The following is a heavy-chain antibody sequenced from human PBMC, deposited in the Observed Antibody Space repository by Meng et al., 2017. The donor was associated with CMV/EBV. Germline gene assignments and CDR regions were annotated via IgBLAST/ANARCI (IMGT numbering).Heavy chain of an antibody. CDR2: IYYSGST. D-gene: IGHD1-26*01. J-gene: IGHJ4*02. Sequence: SSYGMHWVRQAPGKGLEWIGSIYYSGSTYYNPSLKSRVTISVDTSKNQFSLKLSSVTAADTAVYYCARNPLKAHLGWELTNFDYWGQGTLVTVSS. CDR1: SSYG. V-gene: IGHV4-39*07. CDR3: ARNPLKAHLGWELTNFDY.